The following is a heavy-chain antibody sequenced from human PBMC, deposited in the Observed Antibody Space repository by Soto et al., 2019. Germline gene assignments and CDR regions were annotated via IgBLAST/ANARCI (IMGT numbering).Heavy chain of an antibody. V-gene: IGHV3-23*01. CDR3: ARIDKFNSQSSGWANRFDY. J-gene: IGHJ4*02. CDR1: GLAFNNYA. D-gene: IGHD6-19*01. Sequence: EVQLLESGGGLVQPGGALRLLCAGSGLAFNNYAMTWVRQAPWKGLEWVSTITNGGMSFYGHTVQGRFTITGGNTESSVYLQMNSLRAEDTAVYHCARIDKFNSQSSGWANRFDYWGQGTLVTVSS. CDR2: ITNGGMS.